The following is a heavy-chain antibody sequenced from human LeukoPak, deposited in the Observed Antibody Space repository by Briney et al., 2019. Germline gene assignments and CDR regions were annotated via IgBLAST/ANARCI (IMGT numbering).Heavy chain of an antibody. CDR1: GFTFSSYE. Sequence: GGSLRLSCAASGFTFSSYEMNWVRQAPGKGLEWVSYISSSGSTIYYADSVKGRFTISRDNARNSLYLQMNSLRAEDTAVYYCARSVGYCSSTTCYADYWGQGTLVTVSS. CDR2: ISSSGSTI. V-gene: IGHV3-48*03. D-gene: IGHD2-2*01. CDR3: ARSVGYCSSTTCYADY. J-gene: IGHJ4*02.